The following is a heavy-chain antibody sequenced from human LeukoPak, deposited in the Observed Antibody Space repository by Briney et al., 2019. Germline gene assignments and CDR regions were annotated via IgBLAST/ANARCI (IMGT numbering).Heavy chain of an antibody. CDR2: VFDSGRT. J-gene: IGHJ4*02. CDR3: TTIKRGNIFGYFDF. Sequence: IGYVFDSGRTKENPSLKSRVTLSADTSKNQLSLRLSSVTAADTAVYYCTTIKRGNIFGYFDFWGQGILVTVSS. D-gene: IGHD5-18*01. V-gene: IGHV4-59*01.